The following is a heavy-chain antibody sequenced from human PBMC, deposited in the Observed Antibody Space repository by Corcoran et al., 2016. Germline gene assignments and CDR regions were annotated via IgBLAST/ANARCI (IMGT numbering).Heavy chain of an antibody. CDR2: INHSGST. D-gene: IGHD2-2*02. V-gene: IGHV4-34*01. J-gene: IGHJ4*02. CDR1: GGSFSGYY. CDR3: ARGSIASSLGYCSSTSCYTGAAYFDY. Sequence: QVQLQQWGAGLLKPSETLSLTCAVYGGSFSGYYWSWIRQPPGKGLEWIGEINHSGSTNYNPSLKSRVTISVDTSKNQFSLKLSSVTAADTAVYYCARGSIASSLGYCSSTSCYTGAAYFDYWGQGTLVTVSS.